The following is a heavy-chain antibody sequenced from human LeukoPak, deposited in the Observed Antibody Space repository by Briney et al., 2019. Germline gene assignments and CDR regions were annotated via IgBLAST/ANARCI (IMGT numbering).Heavy chain of an antibody. V-gene: IGHV1-2*02. CDR3: ARDHGYNGTVFDF. D-gene: IGHD5-24*01. CDR2: INPNSGGT. J-gene: IGHJ4*02. Sequence: APVKASCKASGYTFPGYYMHWVRQAPGQGLEWMGWINPNSGGTNYAQKFQGRVTMTRDTSISTAYMELSRLRSDDTAVYYCARDHGYNGTVFDFWGQGTLVTVSS. CDR1: GYTFPGYY.